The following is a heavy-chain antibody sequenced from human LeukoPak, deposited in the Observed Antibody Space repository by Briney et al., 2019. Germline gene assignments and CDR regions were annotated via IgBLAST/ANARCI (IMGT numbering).Heavy chain of an antibody. Sequence: GGSLRLSCAASGFTVSNAYMSWVRQAPGKGLEWVSSISSSSSYIYYADSVKGRFTISRDNAKNSLYLQMNSLRAEDTAVYYCARDEGRGYSYGPYYFDYWGQGTLVTVSS. V-gene: IGHV3-21*01. D-gene: IGHD5-18*01. CDR3: ARDEGRGYSYGPYYFDY. CDR1: GFTVSNAY. CDR2: ISSSSSYI. J-gene: IGHJ4*02.